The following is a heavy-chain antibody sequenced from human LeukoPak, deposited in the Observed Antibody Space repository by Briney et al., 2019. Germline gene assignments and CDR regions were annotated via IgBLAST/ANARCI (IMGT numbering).Heavy chain of an antibody. CDR3: ARYGRLRSPQSNWFDP. D-gene: IGHD1-26*01. J-gene: IGHJ5*02. CDR1: GGSISTYY. CDR2: IYYSGIT. V-gene: IGHV4-59*08. Sequence: PSETLSLTCTVSGGSISTYYWSWIRQPPGKGLEWIGYIYYSGITNYSPSLKSRVTMSVDTSKNQFTLKVNSVTAADTAVYYCARYGRLRSPQSNWFDPWGQGTLVTVSS.